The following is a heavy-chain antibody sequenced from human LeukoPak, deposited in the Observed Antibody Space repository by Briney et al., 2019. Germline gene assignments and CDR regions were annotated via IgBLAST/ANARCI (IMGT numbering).Heavy chain of an antibody. CDR2: IYYSGST. CDR3: ARYMVRGVIITPGNWFDP. Sequence: SETLSLTFTVSGGSISSYYWSWIRQPPGKGLEWIGYIYYSGSTNYNPSLKSRVTISVDTSKNQFSLKLSSVTAADTAVYYCARYMVRGVIITPGNWFDPWGQGTLVTVSS. D-gene: IGHD3-10*01. V-gene: IGHV4-59*01. CDR1: GGSISSYY. J-gene: IGHJ5*02.